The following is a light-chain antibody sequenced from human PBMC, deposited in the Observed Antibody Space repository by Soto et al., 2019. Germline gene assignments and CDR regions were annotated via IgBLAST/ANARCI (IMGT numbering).Light chain of an antibody. Sequence: EIVLTQSPGTLSLSPGERATLSCRASQSVSNSHLAWYQQKPGQAPRVLIYGASSRATDIPDRFSGSGSGTYCTLTISSLAPEDFAVYYCHQYASQPYTCGQGTSL. J-gene: IGKJ2*01. CDR3: HQYASQPYT. CDR1: QSVSNSH. V-gene: IGKV3-20*01. CDR2: GAS.